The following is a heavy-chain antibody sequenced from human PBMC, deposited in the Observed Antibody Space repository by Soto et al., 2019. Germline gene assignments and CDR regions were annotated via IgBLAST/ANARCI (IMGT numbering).Heavy chain of an antibody. D-gene: IGHD2-2*01. J-gene: IGHJ4*02. V-gene: IGHV3-30-3*01. CDR2: ISYDGSNK. CDR1: GFTFSSYA. CDR3: ARDGDCSSTSCLDY. Sequence: QVQLVESGGGVVQPGRSLRLSCAASGFTFSSYAMHWVRQAPGKGLEWVAVISYDGSNKYYADSVKGRFTISRDNSKNTLYLQMNSLRAEDTAVYYCARDGDCSSTSCLDYWGQGTLVTVSS.